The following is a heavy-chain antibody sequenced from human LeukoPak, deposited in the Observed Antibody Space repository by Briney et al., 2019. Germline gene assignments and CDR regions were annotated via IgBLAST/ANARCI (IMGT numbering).Heavy chain of an antibody. Sequence: KPGGSLRLSCAASGFTFSSYSMNWVRQAPGKGLEWVSSISSSSSYIYYADSVKGRFTISRDNAKNSLYLQMSSLRAEDTAVYYCARDVGYGDYVGYWGQGTLVTVSS. CDR3: ARDVGYGDYVGY. D-gene: IGHD4-17*01. J-gene: IGHJ4*02. CDR1: GFTFSSYS. CDR2: ISSSSSYI. V-gene: IGHV3-21*01.